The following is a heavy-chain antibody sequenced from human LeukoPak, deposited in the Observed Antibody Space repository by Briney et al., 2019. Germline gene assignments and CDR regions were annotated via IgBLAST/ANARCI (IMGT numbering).Heavy chain of an antibody. D-gene: IGHD4-23*01. V-gene: IGHV1-69*13. Sequence: ASVKVYCKASGGSFLIYAINWMRQAPGQWLEWMGGIIPIFGTANYAQRFQDRVTITAVESMSTVYMELSSLRSEDTAVYYCARGWLAETTVVTPYNYWGQGTLVTVSS. CDR2: IIPIFGTA. CDR1: GGSFLIYA. CDR3: ARGWLAETTVVTPYNY. J-gene: IGHJ4*02.